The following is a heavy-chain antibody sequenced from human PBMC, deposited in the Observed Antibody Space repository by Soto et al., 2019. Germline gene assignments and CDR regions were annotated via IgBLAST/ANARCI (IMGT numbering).Heavy chain of an antibody. V-gene: IGHV1-18*01. CDR3: ARDRATIYDFCSGYSDAFDI. J-gene: IGHJ3*02. CDR2: ISAYNGNT. D-gene: IGHD3-3*01. Sequence: AAVKVSCKASGYTFTSYGISWVRQAPGQGLEWMGWISAYNGNTNYAQKLQGRVTMTTDTSTSTAYMELRSLRSDDTAVYYCARDRATIYDFCSGYSDAFDISSQGTIDIVSS. CDR1: GYTFTSYG.